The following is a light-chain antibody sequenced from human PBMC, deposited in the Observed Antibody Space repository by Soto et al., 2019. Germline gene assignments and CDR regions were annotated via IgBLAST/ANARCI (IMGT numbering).Light chain of an antibody. V-gene: IGKV3-15*01. CDR1: QSVSSS. J-gene: IGKJ1*01. CDR3: HQYYNRPWT. CDR2: GAS. Sequence: EIVMTQSPDTLSVSPGERASLACRASQSVSSSLAWYQQKPGQAPRLLIFGASTRATGIPARFSGSGSGTEFTLTISSPQSEDFALYYCHQYYNRPWTFGQGTKVEIK.